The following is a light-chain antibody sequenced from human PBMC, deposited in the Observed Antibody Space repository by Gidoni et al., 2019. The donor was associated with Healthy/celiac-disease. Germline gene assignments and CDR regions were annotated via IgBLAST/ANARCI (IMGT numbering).Light chain of an antibody. CDR2: EVS. V-gene: IGLV2-14*01. CDR3: SSYTSSSTLEV. J-gene: IGLJ2*01. CDR1: SSDVGGYNY. Sequence: QSALPHPASVSGSPGQSITISCTGTSSDVGGYNYVSWYQQHPGKAPKLMIYEVSNRPSGVSNRFSGSKSGNTASLTISGLQAEDEADYYCSSYTSSSTLEVFGGGTKLTVL.